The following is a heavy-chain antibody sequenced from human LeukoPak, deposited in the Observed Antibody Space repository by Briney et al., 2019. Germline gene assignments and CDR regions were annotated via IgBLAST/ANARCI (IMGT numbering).Heavy chain of an antibody. Sequence: YELDSVKGRFTISRDNAKNSLYLQMNSLRAEDTAVYYCARRSPNYYFDYWGQGTPVTVSS. CDR3: ARRSPNYYFDY. J-gene: IGHJ4*02. V-gene: IGHV3-7*01.